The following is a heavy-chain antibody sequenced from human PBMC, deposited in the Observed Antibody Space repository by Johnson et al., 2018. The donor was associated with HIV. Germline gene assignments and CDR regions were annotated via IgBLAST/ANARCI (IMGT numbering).Heavy chain of an antibody. J-gene: IGHJ3*02. V-gene: IGHV3-30-3*01. D-gene: IGHD6-19*01. CDR1: GFTFSSYA. CDR2: ISYDGSNK. CDR3: ARDRDYLQAVAGPSDAFDI. Sequence: QEKLVESGGGVVQPGRSLRLSCAASGFTFSSYAMHWVRQAPGKGLEWVAVISYDGSNKYYADSVKGRFTISRDNSKNTLYLQMNSLRAEDTAVYYCARDRDYLQAVAGPSDAFDIWGQGTMVTVSS.